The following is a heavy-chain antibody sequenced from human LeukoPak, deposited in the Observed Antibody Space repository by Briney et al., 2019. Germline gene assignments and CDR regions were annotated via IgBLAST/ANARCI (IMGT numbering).Heavy chain of an antibody. CDR3: AGRVTGYSSGYVY. Sequence: GGSLRLSCAASGFAFNSQTMSWVRQAPGKGLEWVAGIKEDEIEIHYVDSVKGRFTISRDNAKDSLYLQMNSLRVEDTAVYYCAGRVTGYSSGYVYWGQGTLVTVSS. J-gene: IGHJ4*02. CDR1: GFAFNSQT. CDR2: IKEDEIEI. V-gene: IGHV3-7*03. D-gene: IGHD5-18*01.